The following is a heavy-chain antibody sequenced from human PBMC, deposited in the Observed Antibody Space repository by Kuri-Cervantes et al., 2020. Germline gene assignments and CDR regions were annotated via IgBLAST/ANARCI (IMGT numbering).Heavy chain of an antibody. J-gene: IGHJ6*02. CDR1: GGSISSYY. CDR2: IYYSGST. Sequence: ESLKISCTVSGGSISSYYWSWIRQPPGKGLEWIGYIYYSGSTNYNPSLKSRVTISVDTSKNQFSLKLSSVTATDTAVYYCARRSGMDVWGQGTTVTVS. V-gene: IGHV4-59*08. CDR3: ARRSGMDV.